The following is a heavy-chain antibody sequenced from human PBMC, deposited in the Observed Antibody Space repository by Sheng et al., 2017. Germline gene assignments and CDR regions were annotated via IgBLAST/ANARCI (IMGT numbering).Heavy chain of an antibody. V-gene: IGHV1-69*01. D-gene: IGHD1-1*01. CDR2: IIPIFGTA. Sequence: QVQLVQSGAEVKKPWVLGEGLLQGFWRHLQQLCYQLGATGPLDKGLSGWEGIIPIFGTANYAQKFQGRVTITADESTSTAYMELSSLRSEDTAVYYCARVPSIYYYYGMDVWGQGTTVTVSS. CDR1: RHLQQLC. J-gene: IGHJ6*02. CDR3: ARVPSIYYYYGMDV.